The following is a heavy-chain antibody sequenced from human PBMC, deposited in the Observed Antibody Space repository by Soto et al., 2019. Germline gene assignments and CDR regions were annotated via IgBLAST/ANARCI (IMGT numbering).Heavy chain of an antibody. J-gene: IGHJ6*02. Sequence: GGSLRLSCEASGFTFNSYAMTWVRQAPGKGLEWVSIISSSGDGTYYVESVKGRFTISRDNSRNTLNLQMNSLRAEDTAVYYCAKNADFWSWGMAVWGQGTTVPVSS. CDR2: ISSSGDGT. V-gene: IGHV3-23*01. CDR3: AKNADFWSWGMAV. D-gene: IGHD3-3*01. CDR1: GFTFNSYA.